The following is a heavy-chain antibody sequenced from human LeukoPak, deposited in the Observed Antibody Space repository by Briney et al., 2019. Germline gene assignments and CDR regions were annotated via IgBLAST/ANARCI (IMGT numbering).Heavy chain of an antibody. Sequence: PGGSLRLSCAASGFTFSSYGMHWVRQAPGKGLEWLAFIRYDGSNKYYADSVKGRFTISRDNSKNTLYLQMNSLRAEDTAVYYCAKTAVAGTNYYYMDVWGKGTTVTVSS. CDR3: AKTAVAGTNYYYMDV. CDR1: GFTFSSYG. V-gene: IGHV3-30*02. D-gene: IGHD6-19*01. CDR2: IRYDGSNK. J-gene: IGHJ6*03.